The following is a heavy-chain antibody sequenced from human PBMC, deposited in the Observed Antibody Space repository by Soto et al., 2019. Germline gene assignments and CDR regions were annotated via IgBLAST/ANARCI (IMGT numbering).Heavy chain of an antibody. Sequence: QVQLQESGPGLVKPSQTLSLTCTVSGGSISSGGYYWSWIRQHPGKGLEWIGYIHYSGSTYYNPSLKSRVTISVDTSKNQFSLKLSSVTAADTAVYYCGSGIVVVSYYYYGMDVWGQGTTVTVSS. D-gene: IGHD3-22*01. CDR3: GSGIVVVSYYYYGMDV. CDR2: IHYSGST. J-gene: IGHJ6*02. V-gene: IGHV4-31*03. CDR1: GGSISSGGYY.